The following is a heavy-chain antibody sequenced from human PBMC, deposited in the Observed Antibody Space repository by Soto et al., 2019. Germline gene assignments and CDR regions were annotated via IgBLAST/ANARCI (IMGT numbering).Heavy chain of an antibody. Sequence: ASVKVSCKASGYTFTGYYMHWVRQAPGQGLEWMGWINPNSGGTNYAQKFQGWATMTRDTSISTAYMELSRLRSDDTAVYYCARNGYYDSSGYYYNYYYGMDVWGQGTTVTVSS. V-gene: IGHV1-2*04. CDR3: ARNGYYDSSGYYYNYYYGMDV. J-gene: IGHJ6*02. CDR1: GYTFTGYY. CDR2: INPNSGGT. D-gene: IGHD3-22*01.